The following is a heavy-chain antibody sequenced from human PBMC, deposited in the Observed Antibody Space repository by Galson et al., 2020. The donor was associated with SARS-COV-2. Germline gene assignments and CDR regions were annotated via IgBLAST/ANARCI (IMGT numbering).Heavy chain of an antibody. CDR1: GVSLSNARMG. CDR3: ARIFGDNWNANGMDV. D-gene: IGHD1-20*01. CDR2: IFARDEK. V-gene: IGHV2-26*01. Sequence: SGPTLVKPTETLTLTCTVSGVSLSNARMGVSWIRQPPGKALEWLGYIFARDEKSYRTSLKSRLTISKDTSKSQVVLTMTDMDPVDTATYYCARIFGDNWNANGMDVWGQGTTVTVSS. J-gene: IGHJ6*02.